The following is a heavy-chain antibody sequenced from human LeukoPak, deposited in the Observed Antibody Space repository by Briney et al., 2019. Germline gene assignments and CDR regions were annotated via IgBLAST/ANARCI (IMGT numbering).Heavy chain of an antibody. D-gene: IGHD2-2*01. CDR2: IYSGGST. CDR1: GFTVSSNY. Sequence: PGGSLRLSCAASGFTVSSNYMSWVRQAPGKGLEWVSVIYSGGSTYYADSVKGRFTISRDNSKNTLYLQMNSLRAEDTAVYYCARDLYCSSTSCHYGMDVWGQGTTVTVSS. CDR3: ARDLYCSSTSCHYGMDV. V-gene: IGHV3-53*01. J-gene: IGHJ6*02.